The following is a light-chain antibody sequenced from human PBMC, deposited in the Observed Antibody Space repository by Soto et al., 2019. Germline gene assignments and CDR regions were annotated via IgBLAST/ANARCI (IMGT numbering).Light chain of an antibody. J-gene: IGLJ1*01. CDR2: EDT. Sequence: QSVLTQPASVSGSPGQSITISFTGTSSDVGNYNLVSWYQQHPGKAPKLIIYEDTKRPSGVSNRFSGSKSGNTASLTISGLQAEDEAEYYCCSYADSSTYVFGTGTKVTVL. CDR3: CSYADSSTYV. V-gene: IGLV2-23*01. CDR1: SSDVGNYNL.